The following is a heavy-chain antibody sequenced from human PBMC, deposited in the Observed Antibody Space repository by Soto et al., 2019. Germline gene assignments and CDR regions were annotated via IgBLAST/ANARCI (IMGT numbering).Heavy chain of an antibody. CDR2: IIPIFGTA. CDR3: ASVLELHYYYGMDV. D-gene: IGHD1-7*01. CDR1: GGTFSSYA. V-gene: IGHV1-69*12. Sequence: QVQLVQSGAEVKKPASSVKVSCKASGGTFSSYAISWVRQAPGQGLEWMGGIIPIFGTANYAQKFQGRVTITADESTSTAYMELSSLRSEDTAVYYCASVLELHYYYGMDVWGQGTTVTVSS. J-gene: IGHJ6*02.